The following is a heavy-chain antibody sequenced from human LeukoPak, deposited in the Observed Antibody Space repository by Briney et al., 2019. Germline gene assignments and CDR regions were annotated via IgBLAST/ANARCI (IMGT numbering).Heavy chain of an antibody. J-gene: IGHJ4*02. V-gene: IGHV1-8*01. CDR1: GYSFTNYA. CDR3: ARAPYGDYQWYHIDY. Sequence: ASVKVSCKASGYSFTNYAMNWVRQATGQGLEWMGWMNPNSGNTGYAQKFQGRVTMTRNTSISTAYMELSSLRSEDTAVYYCARAPYGDYQWYHIDYWGQGTLVTVSS. D-gene: IGHD4-17*01. CDR2: MNPNSGNT.